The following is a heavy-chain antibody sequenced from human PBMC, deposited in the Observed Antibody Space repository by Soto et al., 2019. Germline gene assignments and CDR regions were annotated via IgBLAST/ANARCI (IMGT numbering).Heavy chain of an antibody. J-gene: IGHJ6*02. CDR2: IYHSGST. Sequence: PSETLSLTCAVSGGSISGSNWWSWVRQPPGKGLEWIGEIYHSGSTNYNSSLKSRVTISVDKSKNQFSLKLSSVTAADTAVYYCARVRTAGGGNSDYYYYYGMGVWGRGTTVTVSS. D-gene: IGHD2-21*02. CDR3: ARVRTAGGGNSDYYYYYGMGV. CDR1: GGSISGSNW. V-gene: IGHV4-4*02.